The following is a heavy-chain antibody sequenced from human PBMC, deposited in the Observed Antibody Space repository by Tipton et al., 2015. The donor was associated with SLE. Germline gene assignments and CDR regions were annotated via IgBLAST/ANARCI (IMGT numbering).Heavy chain of an antibody. J-gene: IGHJ4*02. CDR1: GGSISPYY. Sequence: TLSLTCTVSGGSISPYYWSWIRQSPGKGLEYIGCFYNRGSTNYNPSLKSRVTISVDTSKNQLSLKLSSVTAADTAVYYCAGGGQGLAFDYWGPVTLVTVSS. D-gene: IGHD6-19*01. CDR3: AGGGQGLAFDY. CDR2: FYNRGST. V-gene: IGHV4-59*03.